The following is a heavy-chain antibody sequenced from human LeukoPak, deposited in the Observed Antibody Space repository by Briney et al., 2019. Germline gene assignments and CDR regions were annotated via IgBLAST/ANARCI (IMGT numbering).Heavy chain of an antibody. CDR3: ASTYCGGDCYP. V-gene: IGHV3-21*01. Sequence: GGSLRLSCAASGFTFSSYSMNWVRQAPGKGLEWVSSISGSSSYIYYADSVKGRFTISRDNAKNMLYLQMNSLRAEDTAVYYCASTYCGGDCYPWGQGTPVTVSS. D-gene: IGHD2-21*02. J-gene: IGHJ5*02. CDR2: ISGSSSYI. CDR1: GFTFSSYS.